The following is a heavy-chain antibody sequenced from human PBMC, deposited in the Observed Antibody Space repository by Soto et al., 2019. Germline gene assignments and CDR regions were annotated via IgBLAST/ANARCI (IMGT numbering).Heavy chain of an antibody. V-gene: IGHV1-8*01. D-gene: IGHD4-17*01. CDR2: MNPNSGNT. CDR3: ARVADYGDLNYN. Sequence: VASVKVSCKASGYTFTSYDINWVRQATGQGLEWMGWMNPNSGNTGYAQKFQGRVTMTRNTSISTAYMELSSLRSEDTAVYYCARVADYGDLNYNWGQGTLVTVSS. CDR1: GYTFTSYD. J-gene: IGHJ4*02.